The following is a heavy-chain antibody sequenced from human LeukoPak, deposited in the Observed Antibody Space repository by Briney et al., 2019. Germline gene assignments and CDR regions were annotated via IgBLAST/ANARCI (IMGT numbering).Heavy chain of an antibody. Sequence: GSLRLSCAASGFTFSTYAMNWVRQAPGKGLEWVSVIVGNGGGIHYADSVKGRFTISRDNYKSTLYLQMNSLRAEDTAVYYCAKGRVSSGWNTDYWGQGTLVSVSS. CDR2: IVGNGGGI. V-gene: IGHV3-23*01. D-gene: IGHD6-19*01. CDR1: GFTFSTYA. J-gene: IGHJ4*02. CDR3: AKGRVSSGWNTDY.